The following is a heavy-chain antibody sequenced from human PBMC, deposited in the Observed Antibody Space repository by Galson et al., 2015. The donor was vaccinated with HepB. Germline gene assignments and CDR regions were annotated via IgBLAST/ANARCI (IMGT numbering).Heavy chain of an antibody. CDR3: ARDSRLELHLNNYYSYGMDV. D-gene: IGHD1-7*01. CDR2: VSGYDGSA. Sequence: SVKVSCKASGYEFNKYGLSWVRQAPGQGLEWMGWVSGYDGSANYAPKFQGRVTMTTEKSTATAFMEMRGLRSDDTAVYYCARDSRLELHLNNYYSYGMDVGGQGTAVIVS. V-gene: IGHV1-18*01. J-gene: IGHJ6*02. CDR1: GYEFNKYG.